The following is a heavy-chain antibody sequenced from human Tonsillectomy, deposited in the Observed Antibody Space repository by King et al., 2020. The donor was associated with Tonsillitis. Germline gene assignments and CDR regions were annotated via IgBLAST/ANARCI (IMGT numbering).Heavy chain of an antibody. CDR1: GFTFGDYP. CDR2: ISWDGDRT. D-gene: IGHD1-26*01. Sequence: VQLVESGGVVVQPGGSLRLSCAASGFTFGDYPMHWVRQAPGKGLHWVSLISWDGDRTFYADSVKGRFTISRDNNKNNLYLQMNTLRTEDTAFYYCVKDGGAKVDSWGQGTLVTVSS. J-gene: IGHJ5*01. CDR3: VKDGGAKVDS. V-gene: IGHV3-43*01.